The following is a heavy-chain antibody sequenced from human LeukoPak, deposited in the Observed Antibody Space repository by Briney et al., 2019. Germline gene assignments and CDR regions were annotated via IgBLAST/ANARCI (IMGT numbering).Heavy chain of an antibody. CDR1: GFTFSSYE. D-gene: IGHD6-19*01. V-gene: IGHV3-48*03. CDR3: AREDSSGFDY. J-gene: IGHJ4*02. Sequence: GGSLRLSCAASGFTFSSYEMSWVRQAPGKGLEWVSCISSSGSFIYYADSVKGRFTISRDNAKNSLYLQMNSLRAEDTAVYYCAREDSSGFDYWGQGTLVTVSS. CDR2: ISSSGSFI.